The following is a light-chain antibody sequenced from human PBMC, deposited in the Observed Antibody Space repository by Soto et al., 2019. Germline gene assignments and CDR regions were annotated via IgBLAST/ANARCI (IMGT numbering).Light chain of an antibody. J-gene: IGKJ2*01. CDR2: ATS. V-gene: IGKV1-39*01. CDR3: QQSYSAQYT. Sequence: DIQLTQSPSFLSAAVGDRVSLTYRAGQSVGSFLNWYQQKPGEAPRLLIYATSNLQTGVPSRFSGSGSGTEFTLTSSTLQPEDFATYFCQQSYSAQYTFGQGTMLEIK. CDR1: QSVGSF.